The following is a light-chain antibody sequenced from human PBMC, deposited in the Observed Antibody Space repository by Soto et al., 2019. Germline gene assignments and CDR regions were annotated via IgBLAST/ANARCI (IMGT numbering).Light chain of an antibody. CDR3: SSYTSSAPFYV. Sequence: QSVLTQPASVSGSPGQSFTIACTGASTEVDGYDYVSWYQQHPGQAPKLMIYDVNNRPSGVSYRFSGSKSGDTASLTISGLQAEDDADYYCSSYTSSAPFYVFGTGTKVTVL. J-gene: IGLJ1*01. CDR2: DVN. CDR1: STEVDGYDY. V-gene: IGLV2-14*03.